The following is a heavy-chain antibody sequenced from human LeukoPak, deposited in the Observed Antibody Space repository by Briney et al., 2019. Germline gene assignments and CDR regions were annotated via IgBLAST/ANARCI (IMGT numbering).Heavy chain of an antibody. D-gene: IGHD5-24*01. Sequence: PGGSLRLSCTASGFIVSDNCMSWVRQAPGKGLEWVSLIYSLGDTYYADSVKGRFTISRDNSKNTMYLQMNSLRVDDTAVYYCARAPPGRKGDNPYYFDYWGQGTRVTVSS. CDR2: IYSLGDT. V-gene: IGHV3-53*01. CDR1: GFIVSDNC. CDR3: ARAPPGRKGDNPYYFDY. J-gene: IGHJ4*02.